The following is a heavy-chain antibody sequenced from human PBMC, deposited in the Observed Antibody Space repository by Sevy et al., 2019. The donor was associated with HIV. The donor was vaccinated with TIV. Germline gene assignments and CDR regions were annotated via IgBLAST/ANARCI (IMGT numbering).Heavy chain of an antibody. D-gene: IGHD5-18*01. Sequence: SQTVSLTCAVSVGSISGKYWSWIRQPAGRGRGWGGRVYTSGRTNYNPSLKSRVTMSVDTSKNQFSQKLSSVTTADTAAYYCARDLPSVDTAMARLKAWFDPWGQGTLVTVSS. CDR2: VYTSGRT. J-gene: IGHJ5*02. CDR1: VGSISGKY. V-gene: IGHV4-4*07. CDR3: ARDLPSVDTAMARLKAWFDP.